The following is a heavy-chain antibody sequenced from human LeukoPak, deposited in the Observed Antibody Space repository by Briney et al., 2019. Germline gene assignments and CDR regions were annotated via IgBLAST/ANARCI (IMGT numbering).Heavy chain of an antibody. Sequence: GGSLRLSCAASGFTFSSYAMHWVRQAPGKGLEWVAVISYDGSNKYYADSVKGRFTISRDNSKNTLYLQMNSLRAEDTAVYYCARDRFDGNSYFDYWAREPWSPSPQ. CDR2: ISYDGSNK. D-gene: IGHD4-23*01. J-gene: IGHJ4*02. V-gene: IGHV3-30*01. CDR3: ARDRFDGNSYFDY. CDR1: GFTFSSYA.